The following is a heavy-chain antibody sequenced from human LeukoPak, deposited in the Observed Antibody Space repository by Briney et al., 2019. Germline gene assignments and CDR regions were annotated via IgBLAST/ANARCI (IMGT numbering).Heavy chain of an antibody. Sequence: ASVKVSCKASGGTFSSYAISWVRQAPGQGLEWMGGIIPIFGTANYAQKFQGRVTITTDESTSTAYMELSSLRSEDAAVYYCARGGWLQSLDYWGQGTLVTVSS. D-gene: IGHD5-24*01. CDR2: IIPIFGTA. V-gene: IGHV1-69*05. J-gene: IGHJ4*02. CDR3: ARGGWLQSLDY. CDR1: GGTFSSYA.